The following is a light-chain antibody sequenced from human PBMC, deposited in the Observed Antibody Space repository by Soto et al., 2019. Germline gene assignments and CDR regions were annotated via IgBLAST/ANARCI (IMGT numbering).Light chain of an antibody. CDR3: TSYAGSKLRV. CDR2: DVT. J-gene: IGLJ2*01. V-gene: IGLV2-8*01. CDR1: SSDVGGYDY. Sequence: QSVLTQPPSASGSPGQSVTISCTGTSSDVGGYDYVSWFQHHPGKAHKLIIYDVTKRPSGVPDRFSGSKSDNTASLTVSGLQAEDEADYFCTSYAGSKLRVFGGGTKVTVL.